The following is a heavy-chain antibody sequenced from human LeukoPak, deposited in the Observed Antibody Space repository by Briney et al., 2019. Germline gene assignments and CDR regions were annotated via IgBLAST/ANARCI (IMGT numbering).Heavy chain of an antibody. Sequence: GGSLRLSCAASGFTFSSYSMNWVRQAPGKGLEWVSSISSSSSYIYYADSVKGRFTISRDNAKNSLYLQMNSLRAEDTDVYYCASEPGTLNAFDIWGQGTMVTVSS. V-gene: IGHV3-21*01. J-gene: IGHJ3*02. CDR3: ASEPGTLNAFDI. CDR1: GFTFSSYS. D-gene: IGHD1-1*01. CDR2: ISSSSSYI.